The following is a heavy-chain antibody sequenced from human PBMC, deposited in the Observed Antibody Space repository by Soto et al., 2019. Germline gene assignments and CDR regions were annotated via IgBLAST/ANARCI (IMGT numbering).Heavy chain of an antibody. J-gene: IGHJ4*02. V-gene: IGHV1-2*02. Sequence: ASVKVSCKASGCSFIDYYMHWVRQAPGQGFEWMGRISPKSGGTNYAQKFEGGVTMTWDTSLNTAYMELSSLISEDTAVYYCARPPGYISDWYYFDLWGQGTLVTVSS. CDR1: GCSFIDYY. D-gene: IGHD3-9*01. CDR2: ISPKSGGT. CDR3: ARPPGYISDWYYFDL.